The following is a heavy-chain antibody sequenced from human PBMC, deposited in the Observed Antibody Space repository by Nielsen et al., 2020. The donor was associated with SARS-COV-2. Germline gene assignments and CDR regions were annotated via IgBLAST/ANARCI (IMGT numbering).Heavy chain of an antibody. V-gene: IGHV3-20*01. CDR3: ARDLGDATAVAGYNWFDP. CDR2: INWNGGST. CDR1: GFTFDDYG. Sequence: GESLKISCAASGFTFDDYGMSWVRQAPGKGLEWVSGINWNGGSTGYADSVKGRFTISRDNAKNSLYLQMNSLRAEDTALYHCARDLGDATAVAGYNWFDPWGQGTLVTVSS. D-gene: IGHD6-19*01. J-gene: IGHJ5*02.